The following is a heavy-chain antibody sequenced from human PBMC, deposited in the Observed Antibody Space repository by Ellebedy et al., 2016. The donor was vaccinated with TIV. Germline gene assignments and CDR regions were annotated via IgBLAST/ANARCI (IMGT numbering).Heavy chain of an antibody. CDR1: GGSISTRTYF. Sequence: MPSETLSLTCTVSGGSISTRTYFWGWIRQPPGKGLEWIGSFYYSGSIDYAPSLKSRVKISVDPSRNQFSLRLRSVTAADTSVYFCATKIAVAGGIEHWGQGTLVTVAS. J-gene: IGHJ5*02. CDR2: FYYSGSI. V-gene: IGHV4-39*01. D-gene: IGHD6-19*01. CDR3: ATKIAVAGGIEH.